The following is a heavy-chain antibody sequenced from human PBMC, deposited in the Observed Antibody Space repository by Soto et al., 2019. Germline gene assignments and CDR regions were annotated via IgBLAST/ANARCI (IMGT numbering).Heavy chain of an antibody. J-gene: IGHJ4*02. V-gene: IGHV3-15*07. CDR1: GFTFSNAW. Sequence: GGSLRLSCAASGFTFSNAWMNWVRQAPGKGLEWVGRIKSKTDGGTTDYAAPVKGRFTVSRDDSKNTLYLQMNSLKTEDTAVYYCTTDGNTYYYDSSRYYPAYWGQGTLVTVSS. CDR3: TTDGNTYYYDSSRYYPAY. D-gene: IGHD3-22*01. CDR2: IKSKTDGGTT.